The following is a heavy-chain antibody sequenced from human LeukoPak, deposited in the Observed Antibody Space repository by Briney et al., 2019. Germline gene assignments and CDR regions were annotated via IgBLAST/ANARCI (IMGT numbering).Heavy chain of an antibody. J-gene: IGHJ6*02. CDR3: ARAEELLLWFGELLSSHYYGMDV. CDR1: GFTFSSYW. V-gene: IGHV3-74*01. Sequence: PGGSLRLSCAASGFTFSSYWMHWVRQAPGKGLVWVSRINSDGSSTSYADSVKGRFTISRDNAKNTLNLQMNSLRAEDTAVYYCARAEELLLWFGELLSSHYYGMDVWGQGTTVTVSS. D-gene: IGHD3-10*01. CDR2: INSDGSST.